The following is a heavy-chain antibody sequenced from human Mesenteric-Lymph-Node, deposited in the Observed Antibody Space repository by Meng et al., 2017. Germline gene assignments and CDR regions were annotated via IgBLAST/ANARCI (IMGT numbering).Heavy chain of an antibody. V-gene: IGHV4-30-4*08. Sequence: QGPRQEAGPGRVKPLQTLSLTCTVAGGSSSSGSYYWSWIRQPAGKGLEWIWCIYYSGSTYYNPSLKGRVTISVASSKNQFSLNLSSVTAADTAVYYCARGQRSYSGSYPEWFDPWGQGTLVTVSS. D-gene: IGHD1-26*01. CDR2: IYYSGST. CDR3: ARGQRSYSGSYPEWFDP. J-gene: IGHJ5*02. CDR1: GGSSSSGSYY.